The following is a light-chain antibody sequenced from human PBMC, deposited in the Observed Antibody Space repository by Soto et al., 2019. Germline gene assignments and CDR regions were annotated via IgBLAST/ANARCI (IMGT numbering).Light chain of an antibody. CDR1: SSDVGGYNY. CDR3: SSYTSSSTLVV. J-gene: IGLJ2*01. V-gene: IGLV2-14*01. Sequence: QSALTQPASVSGSPGQSITISCTGTSSDVGGYNYVSWYQQHPGKASKLMIYDVSNRPLGVSNRFSGSKSGNTASLTISGLQAEDEADYYCSSYTSSSTLVVFVGGTKLTVL. CDR2: DVS.